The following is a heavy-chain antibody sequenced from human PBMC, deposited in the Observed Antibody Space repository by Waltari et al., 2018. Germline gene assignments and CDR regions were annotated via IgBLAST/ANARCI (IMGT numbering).Heavy chain of an antibody. CDR2: ISSSAETI. V-gene: IGHV3-48*03. J-gene: IGHJ3*02. CDR3: ARSGNSSGYYYMTDAFHT. Sequence: QLVESGGGLVQPGESLRLSCVGSEFTFNQYEMNWIRQAPGKGLEWVSSISSSAETIYYADSVRGRFTISRDNAQNSLYLHMDSLSAEDTAVYFCARSGNSSGYYYMTDAFHTWGQGTKVTVST. D-gene: IGHD3-22*01. CDR1: EFTFNQYE.